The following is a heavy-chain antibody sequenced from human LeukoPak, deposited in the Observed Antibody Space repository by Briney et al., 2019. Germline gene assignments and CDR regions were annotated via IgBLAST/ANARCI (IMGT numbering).Heavy chain of an antibody. CDR3: ARGSPVLLWFGELLPFDY. J-gene: IGHJ4*02. CDR2: INHSGST. Sequence: SSETLSLTCTVSGGSIRSSYYYWGWIRQPPGKGLEWIGEINHSGSTNYNPSLKSRVTISVDTSKNQFSLKLSSVTAADTAVYYCARGSPVLLWFGELLPFDYWGQGTLVTVSS. V-gene: IGHV4-39*07. CDR1: GGSIRSSYYY. D-gene: IGHD3-10*01.